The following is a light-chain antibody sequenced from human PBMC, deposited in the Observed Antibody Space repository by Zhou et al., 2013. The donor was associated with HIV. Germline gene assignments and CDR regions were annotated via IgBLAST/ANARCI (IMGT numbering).Light chain of an antibody. J-gene: IGKJ1*01. CDR1: QGISSY. V-gene: IGKV1-33*01. CDR2: AAS. Sequence: DVQMTQSPSSLSASVGDRVTITCRASQGISSYLNWYQQKPGKAPKLLIYAASSLQSGVPSRFSGSGSGTDFTLTISSLQPEDIATYYCQQYHNLPRTFGRGTTVEVK. CDR3: QQYHNLPRT.